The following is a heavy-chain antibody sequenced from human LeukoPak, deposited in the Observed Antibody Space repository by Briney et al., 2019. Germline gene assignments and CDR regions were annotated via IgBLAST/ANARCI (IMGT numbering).Heavy chain of an antibody. CDR1: GDTVSSNSVA. J-gene: IGHJ6*03. CDR3: ARYRGGNMDV. D-gene: IGHD1-26*01. CDR2: TYYRSQWYN. V-gene: IGHV6-1*01. Sequence: SQTLSLTCAISGDTVSSNSVAWNWIRQSPSRGLEWLGRTYYRSQWYNDYAVSVKSRITINPDTSKNQFSLQLNSVTPEDTAVYYCARYRGGNMDVWGKGTTVTVSS.